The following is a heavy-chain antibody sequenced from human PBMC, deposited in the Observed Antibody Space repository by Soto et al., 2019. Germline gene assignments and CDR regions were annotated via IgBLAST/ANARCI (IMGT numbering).Heavy chain of an antibody. CDR3: AKNGQPPCYYYGMDV. V-gene: IGHV1-18*01. D-gene: IGHD2-8*01. Sequence: QGQLVQSGPEAKKPGASVKVSCKASGYTFSRYGISWVRQAPGQGLEWMGWISGYNGDTKYAQKVQGRVTMTIDTSTYTADMEVRGLRCDDTAIYYCAKNGQPPCYYYGMDVWGQGTTVSVSS. J-gene: IGHJ6*02. CDR2: ISGYNGDT. CDR1: GYTFSRYG.